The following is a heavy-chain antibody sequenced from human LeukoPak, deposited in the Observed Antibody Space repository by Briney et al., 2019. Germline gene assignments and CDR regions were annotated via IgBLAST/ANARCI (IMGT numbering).Heavy chain of an antibody. CDR2: IIPILGIA. J-gene: IGHJ4*02. CDR3: AREHSSSWYVDY. V-gene: IGHV1-69*04. Sequence: GASVKVSCKASGGTFSIYAISWVRQAPGQGLEWMRRIIPILGIANYAQKFQGRVTITADKSTSTAYMELSSLRSEDTAVYYCAREHSSSWYVDYWGQGTLVTVSS. D-gene: IGHD6-13*01. CDR1: GGTFSIYA.